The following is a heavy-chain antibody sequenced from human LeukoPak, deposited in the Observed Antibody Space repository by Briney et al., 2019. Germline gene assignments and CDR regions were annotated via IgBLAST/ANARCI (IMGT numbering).Heavy chain of an antibody. CDR1: GFTFSSNY. Sequence: GGSLRLSWAASGFTFSSNYMSWVRQAPGKGLEWVSVIYSGGSTYYADSVKGRFTISRDNSKNTLYLQMNSLRAEDTAVYYCARADYYDSSGYLGAFDIWGQGTMVTVSS. CDR2: IYSGGST. J-gene: IGHJ3*02. V-gene: IGHV3-66*02. D-gene: IGHD3-22*01. CDR3: ARADYYDSSGYLGAFDI.